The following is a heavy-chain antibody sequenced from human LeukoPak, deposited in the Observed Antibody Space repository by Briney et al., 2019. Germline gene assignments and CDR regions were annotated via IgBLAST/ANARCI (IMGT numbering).Heavy chain of an antibody. D-gene: IGHD5-18*01. J-gene: IGHJ4*02. V-gene: IGHV3-33*08. CDR1: GFTLKRQA. CDR2: IWYDGSNK. Sequence: PGRSLRLSCAVCGFTLKRQAMQWVRQAPGKGLEWVAVIWYDGSNKYYADSVKGRFTISIDNSKNTLCLQMNSLRAEDTAVYYSGRERYGLYYWGQGTLITVSS. CDR3: GRERYGLYY.